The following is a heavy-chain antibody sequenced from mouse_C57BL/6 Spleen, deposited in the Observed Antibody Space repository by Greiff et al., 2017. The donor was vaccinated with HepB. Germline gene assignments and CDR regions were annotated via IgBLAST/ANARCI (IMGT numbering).Heavy chain of an antibody. CDR3: ARNALYGSSFYYFDY. CDR1: GFSLTSYA. Sequence: VKLVESGPGLVAPSQSLSITCTVSGFSLTSYAISWVRQPPGKGLEWLGVIWTGGGTNYNSALKSRLSISKDNSKSQVFLKMNSLQTDDTARYYCARNALYGSSFYYFDYWGQGTTLTVSS. J-gene: IGHJ2*01. D-gene: IGHD1-1*01. CDR2: IWTGGGT. V-gene: IGHV2-9-1*01.